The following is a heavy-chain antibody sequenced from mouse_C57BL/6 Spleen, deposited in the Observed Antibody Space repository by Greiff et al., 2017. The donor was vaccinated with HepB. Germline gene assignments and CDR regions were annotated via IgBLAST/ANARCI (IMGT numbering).Heavy chain of an antibody. D-gene: IGHD1-1*01. V-gene: IGHV1-19*01. CDR2: INPYNGGT. J-gene: IGHJ3*01. CDR3: ANYYGSSYSFAY. Sequence: EVQLQQSGPVLVKPGASVKMSCKASGYTFTDYYMNGVKQSHGKSLEWIGVINPYNGGTSYNQKFKGKATLTVDKSSSQAYMELNSLTSEDSAVYYCANYYGSSYSFAYWGQGTLVTVSA. CDR1: GYTFTDYY.